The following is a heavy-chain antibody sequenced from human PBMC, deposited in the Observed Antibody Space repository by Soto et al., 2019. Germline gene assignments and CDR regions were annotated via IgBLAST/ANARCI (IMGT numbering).Heavy chain of an antibody. CDR2: ISSSSSAI. CDR3: ARDIGYYYDGYGLDY. D-gene: IGHD3-22*01. CDR1: GFTFSDHY. J-gene: IGHJ4*02. V-gene: IGHV3-11*01. Sequence: PGGSLRLSCAASGFTFSDHYMTWIRQAPGKGLEWVSYISSSSSAIYYADSVKGRFIISRDNAKKSLYLQMNSLRGEDTAVYYCARDIGYYYDGYGLDYWGQGTLVTVSS.